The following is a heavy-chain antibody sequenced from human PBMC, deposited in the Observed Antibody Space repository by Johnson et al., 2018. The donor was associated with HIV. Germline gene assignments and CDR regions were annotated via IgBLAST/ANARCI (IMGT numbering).Heavy chain of an antibody. V-gene: IGHV3-11*04. J-gene: IGHJ3*02. CDR1: GFTFSDYY. CDR3: ARAATGTTNAFYM. CDR2: ISGSGNII. D-gene: IGHD1-7*01. Sequence: QMLLVESGGGLVKPGGSLRLSCAASGFTFSDYYMTWIRQAPGKGLEWVSYISGSGNIIYYTDSLKGRFTIARYNAKNSLYLQMNSLRAEDTAVYYCARAATGTTNAFYMWGQGTIVTVSS.